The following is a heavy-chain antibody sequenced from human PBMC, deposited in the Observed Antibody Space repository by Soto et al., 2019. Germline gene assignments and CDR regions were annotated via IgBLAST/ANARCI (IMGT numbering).Heavy chain of an antibody. CDR3: TRDRSGGPD. CDR1: GFTFSGSA. D-gene: IGHD6-19*01. Sequence: EVQLVESGGGLVQPGGSLKLSCAASGFTFSGSAMHWVRQTSGKGLEWVGRIRSKVNSYARAYAASVKGRFTISRDDSKNTAYLQMNSLKPEDTAVYYCTRDRSGGPDWGQGTLVTVSS. CDR2: IRSKVNSYAR. V-gene: IGHV3-73*02. J-gene: IGHJ4*02.